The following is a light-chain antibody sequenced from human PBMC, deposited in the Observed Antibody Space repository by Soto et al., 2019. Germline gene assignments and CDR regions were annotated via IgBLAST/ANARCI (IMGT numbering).Light chain of an antibody. Sequence: QSVLTQPPSASGTPGQRVTISCFGSNSNIRSNTVNWYQQFPGTAPKRLIHTNDQRPSGVPERFSGSKSGTSASLAITGLQAEDEAHYFCQSYDFTLGAFWVFGGGTKLTVL. CDR3: QSYDFTLGAFWV. V-gene: IGLV1-44*01. CDR1: NSNIRSNT. J-gene: IGLJ3*02. CDR2: TND.